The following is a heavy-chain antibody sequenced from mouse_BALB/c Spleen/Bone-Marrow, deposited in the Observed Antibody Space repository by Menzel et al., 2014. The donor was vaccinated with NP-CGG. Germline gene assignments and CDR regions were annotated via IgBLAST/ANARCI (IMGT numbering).Heavy chain of an antibody. V-gene: IGHV2-9*02. CDR1: GFSLTSYG. J-gene: IGHJ3*01. Sequence: VMLVESGPGLVAPSQSLSITCTVSGFSLTSYGVHWVRQPPGKGLEWLGVIWAGGGTNYNSALMSRLSISKDNSKSQVFLKMNSLQTDDTAMYYCARVSSTMITTVFAYWGQGTLVTVSA. CDR3: ARVSSTMITTVFAY. CDR2: IWAGGGT. D-gene: IGHD2-4*01.